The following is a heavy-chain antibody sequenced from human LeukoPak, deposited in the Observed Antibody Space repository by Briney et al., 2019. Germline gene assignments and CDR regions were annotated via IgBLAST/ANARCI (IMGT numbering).Heavy chain of an antibody. CDR3: ARGGYDYVWGSYLHDY. CDR1: GFTFSSYG. V-gene: IGHV3-33*01. J-gene: IGHJ4*02. D-gene: IGHD3-16*02. CDR2: IWYGGSNK. Sequence: PGGSLRLSCAASGFTFSSYGMHWVRQAPGKGLEWVAVIWYGGSNKYYADSVKGRFTISRDNSKNTLYLQMNSLRAEDTAVYYCARGGYDYVWGSYLHDYWGQGTLVTVSS.